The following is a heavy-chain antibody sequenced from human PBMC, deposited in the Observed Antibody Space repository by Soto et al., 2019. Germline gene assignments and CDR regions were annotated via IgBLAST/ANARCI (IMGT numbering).Heavy chain of an antibody. D-gene: IGHD3-22*01. J-gene: IGHJ6*02. V-gene: IGHV5-51*01. CDR2: IYPGDSDT. CDR3: ARLHDDSSGFYYYGMDV. CDR1: GYSFTSYW. Sequence: PGESLKISCKGSGYSFTSYWIGWVRQMPGKGLEWMGIIYPGDSDTRYSPSFQGQVTISADKSISTAYLQWSSLNASDTAMYYCARLHDDSSGFYYYGMDVWGQGTTVTVSS.